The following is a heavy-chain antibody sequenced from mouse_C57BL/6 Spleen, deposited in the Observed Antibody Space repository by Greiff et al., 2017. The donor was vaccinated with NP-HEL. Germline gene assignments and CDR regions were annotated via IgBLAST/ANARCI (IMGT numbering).Heavy chain of an antibody. Sequence: QVQLQQPGAELVRPGSSVKLSCKASGYTFTSYWMHWVKQRPIQGLEWIGNIDPSDSETHYNQKFKDKATLTVDKSSSTAYMQLSSLTSEDSAVYYCARHYSNYVGFAYWGQGTLVTVSA. CDR2: IDPSDSET. CDR1: GYTFTSYW. CDR3: ARHYSNYVGFAY. J-gene: IGHJ3*01. V-gene: IGHV1-52*01. D-gene: IGHD2-5*01.